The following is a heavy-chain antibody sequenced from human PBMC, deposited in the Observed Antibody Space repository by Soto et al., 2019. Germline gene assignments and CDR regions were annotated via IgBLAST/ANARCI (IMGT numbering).Heavy chain of an antibody. CDR2: ISSSSSPI. CDR3: ASGWVEMATTTGY. D-gene: IGHD1-26*01. V-gene: IGHV3-48*02. J-gene: IGHJ4*02. Sequence: EVQLVESGGGLVQPGGSLRLSCAASGFTFSSYSMNWVRQAPGKGLEWVSYISSSSSPIYYADSVKGRFTISRDNAKNSLYLQMNSLRDEDTAVYYCASGWVEMATTTGYWGQGTLVTVSS. CDR1: GFTFSSYS.